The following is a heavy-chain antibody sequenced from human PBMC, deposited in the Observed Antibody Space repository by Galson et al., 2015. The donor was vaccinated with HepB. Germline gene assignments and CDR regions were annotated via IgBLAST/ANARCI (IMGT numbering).Heavy chain of an antibody. CDR1: GFTFGDYA. Sequence: SLRLSCAASGFTFGDYAMSWFRQAPGKGLEWVGFIRSKAYGGTTEYAASVKGRFTISRDDSKSIAYLQMNSLKTEDTAVYYCTRGEGTYSGYDRDDAFDIWGQGTMVTVSS. D-gene: IGHD5-12*01. CDR3: TRGEGTYSGYDRDDAFDI. V-gene: IGHV3-49*03. J-gene: IGHJ3*02. CDR2: IRSKAYGGTT.